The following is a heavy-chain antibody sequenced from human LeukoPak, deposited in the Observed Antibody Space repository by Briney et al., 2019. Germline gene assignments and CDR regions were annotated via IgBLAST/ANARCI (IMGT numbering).Heavy chain of an antibody. Sequence: SVKVSCKASGGTFSSYAISWVRQAPGQGLEWVGGIIPIFGTANYAQKFQGRVTITADESTSTAYMELSSLRSEDTAVYYCAREGSEMVRGVIYYYYGMDVWGQGTTVTVSS. D-gene: IGHD3-10*01. CDR2: IIPIFGTA. CDR1: GGTFSSYA. J-gene: IGHJ6*02. V-gene: IGHV1-69*13. CDR3: AREGSEMVRGVIYYYYGMDV.